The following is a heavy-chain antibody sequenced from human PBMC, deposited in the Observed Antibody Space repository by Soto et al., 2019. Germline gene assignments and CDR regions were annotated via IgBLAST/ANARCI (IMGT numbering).Heavy chain of an antibody. J-gene: IGHJ4*02. CDR3: ARDGREEWLAPFDY. CDR2: ISYDGSNK. Sequence: QVQLVESGGGVVQPGRSLRLSCPASGFTFSSYAMHWVRQAPGKGLEWVAVISYDGSNKYYADSVKGRFTISRDNSKNTLYLQMNSLRAEDTAVYYWARDGREEWLAPFDYWGQGTLVTVSS. CDR1: GFTFSSYA. D-gene: IGHD6-19*01. V-gene: IGHV3-30-3*01.